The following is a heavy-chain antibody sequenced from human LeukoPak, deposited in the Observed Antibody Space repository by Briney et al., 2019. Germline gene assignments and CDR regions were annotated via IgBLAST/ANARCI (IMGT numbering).Heavy chain of an antibody. D-gene: IGHD6-19*01. Sequence: SETLSLTYAVYGGSFSGYYWSWIRQPPGKGLEWIGEINHSGSTNYNPSLKSRVTISVDTSKNQFSLKLSSVTAADTAVYYCAREQYSSGWYFDYWGQGTLVTVSS. CDR3: AREQYSSGWYFDY. CDR2: INHSGST. V-gene: IGHV4-34*01. J-gene: IGHJ4*02. CDR1: GGSFSGYY.